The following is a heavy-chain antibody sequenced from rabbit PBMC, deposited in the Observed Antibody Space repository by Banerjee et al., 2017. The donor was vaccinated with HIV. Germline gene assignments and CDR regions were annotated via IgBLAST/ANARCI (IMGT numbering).Heavy chain of an antibody. J-gene: IGHJ4*01. Sequence: QEQLVESGGGLVQPEGSLTLTCKASGFSFSSGYDMCWVRQAPGKGLEWIACIATGISNNAYYASWAKGRFTISKTSSTTVTLQMTSLTAADTATYFCARDDIATYGYVFNLWGPGTLVTVS. CDR2: IATGISNNA. CDR3: ARDDIATYGYVFNL. V-gene: IGHV1S45*01. CDR1: GFSFSSGYD. D-gene: IGHD6-1*01.